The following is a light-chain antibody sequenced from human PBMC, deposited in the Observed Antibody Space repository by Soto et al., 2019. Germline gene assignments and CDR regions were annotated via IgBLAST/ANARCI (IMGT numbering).Light chain of an antibody. CDR2: QTS. J-gene: IGKJ1*01. CDR1: QAIDSW. V-gene: IGKV3-11*01. Sequence: TQSPSSVSASVGDRVTITCRASQAIDSWLAWYQHRPGQAPRLLIYQTSIRAAGIPARFSASGSGTDFTLTISDVQPEDFALYYCHQRQSWPRTFGQGTKVDIK. CDR3: HQRQSWPRT.